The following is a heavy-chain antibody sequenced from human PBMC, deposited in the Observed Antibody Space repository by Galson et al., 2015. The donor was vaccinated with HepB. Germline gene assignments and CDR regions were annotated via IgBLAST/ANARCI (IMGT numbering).Heavy chain of an antibody. Sequence: SLRLSCAASGFTFRGYSMNWVRQAPGKGLEWVSSISGTSSYIYYADSVKGRFTITRDNAKNSLYLQMNSLRAEDTAVYYCASGGFGELSWGQGILVTVSS. J-gene: IGHJ5*02. CDR1: GFTFRGYS. D-gene: IGHD3-10*01. V-gene: IGHV3-21*01. CDR3: ASGGFGELS. CDR2: ISGTSSYI.